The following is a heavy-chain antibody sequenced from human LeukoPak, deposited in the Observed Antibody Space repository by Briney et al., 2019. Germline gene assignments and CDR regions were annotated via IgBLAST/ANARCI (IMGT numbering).Heavy chain of an antibody. CDR2: INPSGGST. V-gene: IGHV1-46*01. CDR1: GYTFTSHY. D-gene: IGHD3-22*01. J-gene: IGHJ4*02. CDR3: ARGWDYDSGGRPTAYVY. Sequence: GASVKVSCKASGYTFTSHYMHWVRQAPGQGLEWMGMINPSGGSTSYAQKFQGRVTITADESTSTVYMELNSLKSEDTAVYYCARGWDYDSGGRPTAYVYWGQGTLVTVSS.